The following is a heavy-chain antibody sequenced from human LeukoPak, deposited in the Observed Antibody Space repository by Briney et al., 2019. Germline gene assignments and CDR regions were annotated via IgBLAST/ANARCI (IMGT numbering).Heavy chain of an antibody. D-gene: IGHD5-12*01. CDR1: GFSISGYA. CDR2: INSNGNT. Sequence: HPGGSLRLSCAASGFSISGYALSWVRQAPGKGLECVSGINSNGNTYNADSVKGRFTISGDNSKNTLYLQMNSLRVEDTAVYYCAKDQVGWISSRFDPWGQGTVVTVSS. V-gene: IGHV3-23*01. CDR3: AKDQVGWISSRFDP. J-gene: IGHJ5*02.